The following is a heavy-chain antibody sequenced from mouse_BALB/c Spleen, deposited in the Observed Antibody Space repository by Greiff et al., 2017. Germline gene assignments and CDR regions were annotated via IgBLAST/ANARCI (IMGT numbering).Heavy chain of an antibody. D-gene: IGHD2-5*01. CDR2: ISYSGST. CDR1: GYSITSDYA. CDR3: ARYSTDWYFDV. Sequence: EVQLQQSGPGLVKPSQSLSLTCTVTGYSITSDYAWNWIRQFPGNKLEWMGYISYSGSTSYNPSLKSRISITRDTSKNQFFLQLNSVTTEDTATYYCARYSTDWYFDVWGAGTTVTVSS. V-gene: IGHV3-2*02. J-gene: IGHJ1*01.